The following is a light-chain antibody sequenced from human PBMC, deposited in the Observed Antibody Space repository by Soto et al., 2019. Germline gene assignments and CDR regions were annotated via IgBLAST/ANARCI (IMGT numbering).Light chain of an antibody. J-gene: IGLJ1*01. CDR3: SSYAGKYIYV. V-gene: IGLV2-11*01. CDR1: SSDIGTYNH. Sequence: QSALTQPRSVSGSPGQSVTISCTGTSSDIGTYNHVAWYQQHPGKAPKLMIFAVSKRPSGVPDRFSGSKSGNTASLTISRLQAEDEADSSRSSYAGKYIYVFATGTKVTVL. CDR2: AVS.